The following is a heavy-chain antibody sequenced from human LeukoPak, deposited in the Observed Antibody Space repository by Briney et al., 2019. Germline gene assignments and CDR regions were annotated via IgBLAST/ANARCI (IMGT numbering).Heavy chain of an antibody. CDR3: AKGGDYYQGMDV. D-gene: IGHD3-10*01. CDR2: ILGSGST. CDR1: GAPINDYY. V-gene: IGHV4-4*07. Sequence: SETLSLTCTVSGAPINDYYWNWVRQPARKGLEWIGRILGSGSTNYSPPRKSRVTMTVDRSKNQLSLKVMSVTAADTAVYYCAKGGDYYQGMDVWGQGTTVSVSS. J-gene: IGHJ6*02.